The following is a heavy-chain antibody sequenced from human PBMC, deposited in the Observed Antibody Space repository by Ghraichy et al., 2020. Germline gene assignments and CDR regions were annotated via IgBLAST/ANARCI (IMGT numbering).Heavy chain of an antibody. V-gene: IGHV3-74*01. CDR2: TNGHGSSS. J-gene: IGHJ6*02. Sequence: GGSLRLSCAASGFTFRNYWMHWVRQAPGKGLEWVSVTNGHGSSSNYTDSVKGRFTISRDNAQDTLYLQINSLRDEDTAVYYCAQGLGYCNGGRCYSAYYGMDVWGQGTTVTVSS. CDR1: GFTFRNYW. D-gene: IGHD2-15*01. CDR3: AQGLGYCNGGRCYSAYYGMDV.